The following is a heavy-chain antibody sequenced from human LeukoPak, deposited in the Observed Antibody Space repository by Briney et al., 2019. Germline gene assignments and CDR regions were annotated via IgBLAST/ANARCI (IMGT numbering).Heavy chain of an antibody. Sequence: ASVNVSCKASVYTFTSYGISWVRQAPGQGLEWMGWISAYNGNTNYAQKLQGRVTMTTDTSTSTAYMELRSLRSDDTAVYYCARDQVQLERRGLRRYGWFDPWGQGTLVTVSS. CDR3: ARDQVQLERRGLRRYGWFDP. J-gene: IGHJ5*02. CDR2: ISAYNGNT. CDR1: VYTFTSYG. D-gene: IGHD1-1*01. V-gene: IGHV1-18*01.